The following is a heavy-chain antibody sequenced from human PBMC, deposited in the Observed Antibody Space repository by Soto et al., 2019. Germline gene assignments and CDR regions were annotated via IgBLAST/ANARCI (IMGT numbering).Heavy chain of an antibody. Sequence: EVQLLESGGGLVQPGGSLRLSCAASGFTFSNFAMAWAPQAPGKGLEWVSSLTGSGGSTYYADSVKGRFTISRDNSKSTLYLQINSLRAEDTAVYYCAKGDLSSSWYTLFDYWGQGTLVTVSS. J-gene: IGHJ4*02. CDR2: LTGSGGST. V-gene: IGHV3-23*01. CDR1: GFTFSNFA. CDR3: AKGDLSSSWYTLFDY. D-gene: IGHD6-13*01.